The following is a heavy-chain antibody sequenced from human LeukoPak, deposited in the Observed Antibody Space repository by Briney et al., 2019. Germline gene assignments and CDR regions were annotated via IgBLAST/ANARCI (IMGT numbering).Heavy chain of an antibody. CDR3: ARIAALYHYYMDV. CDR1: GFSFSSYW. D-gene: IGHD6-13*01. J-gene: IGHJ6*03. V-gene: IGHV3-7*01. CDR2: IRQDGSEE. Sequence: GGSLRLSCAASGFSFSSYWMSWGRQAPGKGLEWVANIRQDGSEEYYVDSVKGRFTISRDNAKNSLYLQMNSLRAEDTAVYYCARIAALYHYYMDVWGKGTTVTVSS.